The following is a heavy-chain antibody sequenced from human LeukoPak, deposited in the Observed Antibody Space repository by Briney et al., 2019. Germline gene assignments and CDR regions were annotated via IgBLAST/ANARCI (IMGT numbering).Heavy chain of an antibody. D-gene: IGHD2-15*01. Sequence: GGSLRLSCAASGLTFSDYWMHWVRQAPGKGLVWVSRMNTDGSSTSYADSVKGRFTISRDNAKNTLYLQMNSLRAEDTAVYYCASNRLAGGSYYYYYYMDVWGKGTTVTVSS. V-gene: IGHV3-74*01. CDR3: ASNRLAGGSYYYYYYMDV. CDR1: GLTFSDYW. J-gene: IGHJ6*03. CDR2: MNTDGSST.